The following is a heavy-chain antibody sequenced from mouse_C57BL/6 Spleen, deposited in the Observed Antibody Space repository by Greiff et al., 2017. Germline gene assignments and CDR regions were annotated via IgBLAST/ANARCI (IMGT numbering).Heavy chain of an antibody. CDR3: ARSPYYYGSSYPYWYFDV. J-gene: IGHJ1*03. CDR2: IYPGDGDT. Sequence: QVQLRQSGAELVKPGASVKISCKASGYAFSSYWMNWVKQRPGKGLEWIGQIYPGDGDTNYNGKFKGKATLTADKSSSTAYMQLSSLTSEDSAVYFCARSPYYYGSSYPYWYFDVWGTGTTVTVSS. V-gene: IGHV1-80*01. D-gene: IGHD1-1*01. CDR1: GYAFSSYW.